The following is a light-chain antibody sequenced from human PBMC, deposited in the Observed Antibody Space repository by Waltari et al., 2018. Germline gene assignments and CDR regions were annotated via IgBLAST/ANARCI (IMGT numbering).Light chain of an antibody. CDR1: HGINSY. CDR3: QQLNSYPVT. V-gene: IGKV1-9*01. Sequence: DIQLTQSPSFLSASVGDRVTITCRASHGINSYVAWYQQKPGKAPKLLIYAASTLQSGVPSRFSGSGSGTEFTLTISSLQPEDFATYYCQQLNSYPVTFGQGTKLEIK. CDR2: AAS. J-gene: IGKJ2*01.